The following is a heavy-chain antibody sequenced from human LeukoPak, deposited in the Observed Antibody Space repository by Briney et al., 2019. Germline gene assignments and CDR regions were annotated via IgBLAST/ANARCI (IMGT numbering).Heavy chain of an antibody. CDR2: MSAYNGNT. CDR3: ARVFSSGWYIGWFDP. CDR1: GYTFTSYG. V-gene: IGHV1-18*01. J-gene: IGHJ5*02. D-gene: IGHD6-19*01. Sequence: ASVKVSCKASGYTFTSYGISWVRQAPGQGLEWMGWMSAYNGNTNYAQKLQGRVTMTTDTSTSTAYMELRSLRSDDTAVYYCARVFSSGWYIGWFDPWGQGTLVTVSS.